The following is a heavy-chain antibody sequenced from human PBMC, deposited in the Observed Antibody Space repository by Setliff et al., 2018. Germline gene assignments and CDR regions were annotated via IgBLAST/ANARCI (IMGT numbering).Heavy chain of an antibody. Sequence: PSETLSLTCTVSGGSISSGSYYWSWIRQPAGKGLEWIEHIYTSGSTNYNPSLKSRVTISVDTSKNQFSLKLSSVTAADTAVYYCAREQSNYDFWSGYYGSYYYYMDVWGKGTTVTVSS. CDR2: IYTSGST. CDR1: GGSISSGSYY. V-gene: IGHV4-61*09. D-gene: IGHD3-3*01. J-gene: IGHJ6*03. CDR3: AREQSNYDFWSGYYGSYYYYMDV.